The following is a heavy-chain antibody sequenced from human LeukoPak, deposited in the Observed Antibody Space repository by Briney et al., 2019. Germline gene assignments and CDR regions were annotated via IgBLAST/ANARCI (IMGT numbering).Heavy chain of an antibody. D-gene: IGHD2-2*01. V-gene: IGHV4-31*03. CDR3: ARGLGYCSSTSCYRYYFDY. J-gene: IGHJ4*02. CDR1: GGSISSGGYY. Sequence: PSQTLSLTCTVSGGSISSGGYYWSWIRQHPGKGLEWIGYIYYSGSTYYNPSLKSRVTISVDTSKNQFSLKLSSVTAADTAVYHCARGLGYCSSTSCYRYYFDYWGQGTLVTVSS. CDR2: IYYSGST.